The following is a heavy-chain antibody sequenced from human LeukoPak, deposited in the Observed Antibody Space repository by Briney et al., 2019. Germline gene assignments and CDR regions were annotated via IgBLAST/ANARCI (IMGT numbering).Heavy chain of an antibody. CDR3: AKRDIVVVPAAIEGAFDY. D-gene: IGHD2-2*01. CDR2: ISGSGGST. V-gene: IGHV3-23*01. J-gene: IGHJ4*02. CDR1: GFTFSSYA. Sequence: GGSLRLSCAASGFTFSSYAMSWVRQAPGKGLEWVSAISGSGGSTYYADSVKGRFTISRDNSKNTLYLQMNSLRAEDTAVYYCAKRDIVVVPAAIEGAFDYWGQGTLVTVSS.